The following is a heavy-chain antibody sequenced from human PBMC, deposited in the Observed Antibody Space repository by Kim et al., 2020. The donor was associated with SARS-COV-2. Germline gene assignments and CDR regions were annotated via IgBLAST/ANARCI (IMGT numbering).Heavy chain of an antibody. D-gene: IGHD3-10*01. J-gene: IGHJ5*02. Sequence: GESLKISCKGSGYSFTSYWIGWVRQMPGKGLEWMGIIYPGDSDTRYSPSFQGQVTISADKSISTAYLQWSSLKASDTAMYYCARSSFSGKLGAWFDPWGQGTLVTVSS. CDR2: IYPGDSDT. CDR1: GYSFTSYW. CDR3: ARSSFSGKLGAWFDP. V-gene: IGHV5-51*01.